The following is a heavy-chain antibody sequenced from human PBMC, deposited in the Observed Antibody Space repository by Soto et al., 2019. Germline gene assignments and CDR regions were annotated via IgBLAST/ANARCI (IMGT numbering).Heavy chain of an antibody. Sequence: PGGSLRLSCAASGFTFSSYSMNWVRQAPGKGLEWVSSISSSSSYIYYADSVKGRFTISRDNAKNSLYLQMNSLRAEDTAVYYCARYPSSGYYYVDYWGQGTLVTVSS. D-gene: IGHD3-22*01. CDR1: GFTFSSYS. V-gene: IGHV3-21*01. CDR3: ARYPSSGYYYVDY. CDR2: ISSSSSYI. J-gene: IGHJ4*02.